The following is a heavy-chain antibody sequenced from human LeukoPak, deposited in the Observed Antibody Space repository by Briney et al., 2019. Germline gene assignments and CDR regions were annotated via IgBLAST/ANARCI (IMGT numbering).Heavy chain of an antibody. CDR3: ARPPRGYGGNPTPRLDY. J-gene: IGHJ4*02. CDR2: IYPGDSDT. CDR1: EYSFTSYW. Sequence: GESLQISCQGSEYSFTSYWIGWVRPMPGKGLEWMGIIYPGDSDTRYSPSFQGQVTISADKSISTAYLQWSSLKASDTAMYYCARPPRGYGGNPTPRLDYWGQGTLVTVSS. D-gene: IGHD4-23*01. V-gene: IGHV5-51*01.